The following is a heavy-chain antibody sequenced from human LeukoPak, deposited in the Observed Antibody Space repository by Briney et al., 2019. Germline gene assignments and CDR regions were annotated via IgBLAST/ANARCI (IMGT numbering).Heavy chain of an antibody. CDR1: GYTFTSYG. CDR2: ISAYNSNT. D-gene: IGHD6-13*01. CDR3: ARIAGQQLVNWFDP. J-gene: IGHJ5*02. Sequence: GASVKVSCKASGYTFTSYGISWVRQAPGQGLEWMGWISAYNSNTNYAQKLQGRVTMTTDTSTTTAYMELRSLRSDDTAVYYCARIAGQQLVNWFDPWGQGTLVTVSS. V-gene: IGHV1-18*01.